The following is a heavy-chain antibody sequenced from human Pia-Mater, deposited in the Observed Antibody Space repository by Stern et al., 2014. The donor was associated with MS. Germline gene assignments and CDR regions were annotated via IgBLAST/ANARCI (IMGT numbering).Heavy chain of an antibody. CDR2: INPNSGGT. CDR1: GYTFTGYY. Sequence: QLVQSGAEVKKPGASVKVSCKASGYTFTGYYMHWVRQAPGQGLEWMGRINPNSGGTNYAQKFQGRVPMTRDTSISTAYMELSRLRSDDTAVYYCARSNYCSGGSCYYYYGMDVWGQGTTVTVSS. V-gene: IGHV1-2*02. CDR3: ARSNYCSGGSCYYYYGMDV. J-gene: IGHJ6*02. D-gene: IGHD2-15*01.